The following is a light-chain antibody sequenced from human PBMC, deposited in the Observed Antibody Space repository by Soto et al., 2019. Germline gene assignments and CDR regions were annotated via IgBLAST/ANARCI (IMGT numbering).Light chain of an antibody. V-gene: IGKV1-5*01. CDR2: DAS. CDR3: QEYNSYSGT. J-gene: IGKJ1*01. Sequence: DIQMTQSPSTLSASVGDRVTITCRASQSLGIWLAWHQQKPGKAPKLLIYDASTLKSGVPSRFSGSGSRTKFTLTISSLQPDDFATYYCQEYNSYSGTFGQGTKVDIK. CDR1: QSLGIW.